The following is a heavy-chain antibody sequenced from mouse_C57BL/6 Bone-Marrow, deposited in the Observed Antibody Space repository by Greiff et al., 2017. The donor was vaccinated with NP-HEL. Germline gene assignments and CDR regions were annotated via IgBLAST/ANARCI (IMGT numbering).Heavy chain of an antibody. Sequence: EVKLMESGGGLVKPGGSLKLSCAASGFTFRDYGMHWVRQAPEKGLEWVAYISSCSSTIYSADTVKGRFHISRDNAKNTLFLQMTSLRSEDTAMYYCAKLGQGYWGQGTTLTVSS. V-gene: IGHV5-17*01. CDR3: AKLGQGY. D-gene: IGHD4-1*01. CDR2: ISSCSSTI. CDR1: GFTFRDYG. J-gene: IGHJ2*01.